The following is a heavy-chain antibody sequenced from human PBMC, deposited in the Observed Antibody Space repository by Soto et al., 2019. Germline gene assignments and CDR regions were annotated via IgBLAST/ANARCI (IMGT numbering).Heavy chain of an antibody. V-gene: IGHV3-48*01. CDR1: GFTFSSYS. CDR2: ISSSSSTI. J-gene: IGHJ3*02. Sequence: GGSLRLSCAASGFTFSSYSMNWVRQAPGKGLEWVSYISSSSSTIYYADSVKGRFTISRDNAKNSLYLQMNSLRAEDTAVYYCAGDEYCSGGSCYAHAFDIWGQGTMVTVSS. CDR3: AGDEYCSGGSCYAHAFDI. D-gene: IGHD2-15*01.